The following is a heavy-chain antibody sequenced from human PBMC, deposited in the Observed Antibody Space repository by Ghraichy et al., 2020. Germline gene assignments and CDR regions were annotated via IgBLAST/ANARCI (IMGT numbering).Heavy chain of an antibody. Sequence: SVKVSCKASGGTFSSYAISWVRQAPGQGLEWMGGIIPIFGTANYAQKFQGRVTITADESTSTAYMELSSLRSEDTAVYYCARDGYDYYDSSGYKPSYDYWGQGTLVTVSS. V-gene: IGHV1-69*13. D-gene: IGHD3-22*01. J-gene: IGHJ4*02. CDR1: GGTFSSYA. CDR2: IIPIFGTA. CDR3: ARDGYDYYDSSGYKPSYDY.